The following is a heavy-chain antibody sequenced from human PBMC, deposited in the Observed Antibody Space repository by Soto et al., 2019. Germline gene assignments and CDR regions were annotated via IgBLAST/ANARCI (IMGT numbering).Heavy chain of an antibody. CDR3: ARSGRGIAAAALDY. J-gene: IGHJ4*02. D-gene: IGHD6-13*01. V-gene: IGHV3-64*02. CDR1: GFSFSSYA. CDR2: ISRNGGST. Sequence: SLRLSCAASGFSFSSYAMHWDHQAPGKGLEYVSAISRNGGSTYYADSVTCRFTISRDKSKYALYLQMGSLRAEDMAVYYCARSGRGIAAAALDYWGQGTLVTVSS.